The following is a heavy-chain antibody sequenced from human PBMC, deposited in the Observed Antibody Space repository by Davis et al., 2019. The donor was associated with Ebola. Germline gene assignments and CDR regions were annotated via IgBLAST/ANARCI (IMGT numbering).Heavy chain of an antibody. Sequence: ASVKVSCKASGYTFTSYYMHWVRQAPGQGLEWMGIINPSGGSTSYAQKFQGRVTMTRGTSTSTVYMELRSLRSDDTAVYYCARWEAGTMDYWGQGTLVTVSS. CDR1: GYTFTSYY. J-gene: IGHJ4*02. V-gene: IGHV1-46*01. CDR3: ARWEAGTMDY. CDR2: INPSGGST. D-gene: IGHD1-1*01.